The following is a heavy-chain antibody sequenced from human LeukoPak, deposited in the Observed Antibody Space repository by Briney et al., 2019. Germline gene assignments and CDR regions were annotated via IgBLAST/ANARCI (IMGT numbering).Heavy chain of an antibody. J-gene: IGHJ6*03. D-gene: IGHD5-12*01. CDR2: IYPGDSDT. CDR1: GYSFTSYW. Sequence: GESLKISCKGSGYSFTSYWIGWVRQMPGKGLEWMGIIYPGDSDTRYSPSFQGQVTISADKSISTAYLQWSSLKASDTAMYYCASYSGYGNYYYYYMDVWGKGTTVTVSS. CDR3: ASYSGYGNYYYYYMDV. V-gene: IGHV5-51*01.